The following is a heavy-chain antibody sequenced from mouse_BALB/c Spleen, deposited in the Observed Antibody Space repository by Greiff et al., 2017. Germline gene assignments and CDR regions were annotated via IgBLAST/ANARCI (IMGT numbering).Heavy chain of an antibody. CDR3: AREITTATSWYFDV. D-gene: IGHD1-2*01. V-gene: IGHV5-9-4*01. J-gene: IGHJ1*01. CDR2: ISSGGSYT. CDR1: GFTFSSYA. Sequence: EVKVVESGGGLVKPGGSLKLSCAASGFTFSSYAMSWVRQSPEKRLEWVAEISSGGSYTYYPDTVTGRFTISRDNAKNTLYLEMSSLRSEDTAMYYCAREITTATSWYFDVWGAGTTVTVSS.